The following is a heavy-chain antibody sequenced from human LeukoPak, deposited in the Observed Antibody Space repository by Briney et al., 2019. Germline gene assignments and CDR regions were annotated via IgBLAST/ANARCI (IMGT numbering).Heavy chain of an antibody. CDR1: GFTSITIT. Sequence: GGPLNPPGAPLGFTSITITWNGVGQAPGKGREWVSYITSSSSGINYADSVKGRFTISRDNAKNSLYLQMNSLIDEDTAVYYCAPMGDYADYWGQGTLVTVSS. V-gene: IGHV3-48*02. CDR2: ITSSSSGI. D-gene: IGHD2-8*01. CDR3: APMGDYADY. J-gene: IGHJ4*02.